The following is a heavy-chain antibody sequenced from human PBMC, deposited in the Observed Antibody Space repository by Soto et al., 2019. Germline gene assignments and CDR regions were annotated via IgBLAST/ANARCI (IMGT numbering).Heavy chain of an antibody. D-gene: IGHD5-18*01. J-gene: IGHJ4*02. CDR1: GYTFTSYG. V-gene: IGHV1-18*01. Sequence: ASVKVSCKASGYTFTSYGISWVRQAPGQGLEWMGWISAYNGNTNYAQKLQGRVTMTTDTSTSTAYMELRSLRSDDTAVYYCASLNHKYSSGSESDYWGQGTPVTVSS. CDR2: ISAYNGNT. CDR3: ASLNHKYSSGSESDY.